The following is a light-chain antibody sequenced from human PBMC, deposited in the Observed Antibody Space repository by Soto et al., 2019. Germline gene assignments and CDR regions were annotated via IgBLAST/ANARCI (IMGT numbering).Light chain of an antibody. Sequence: QSVLTQPPSVSGAPGQRVTISCTGNSSNIGAGYDVHWYQQLPGTAPKILIYGNINRPSGVPDRFSGSKSGTSASLAITGLQAEDEADYYCQSYDSSLSVVFGGRTKLTVL. CDR1: SSNIGAGYD. CDR2: GNI. V-gene: IGLV1-40*01. CDR3: QSYDSSLSVV. J-gene: IGLJ2*01.